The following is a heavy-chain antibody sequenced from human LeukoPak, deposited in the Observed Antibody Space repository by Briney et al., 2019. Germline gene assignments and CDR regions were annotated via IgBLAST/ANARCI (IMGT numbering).Heavy chain of an antibody. CDR3: ARVEMASFDY. V-gene: IGHV4-59*08. J-gene: IGHJ4*02. D-gene: IGHD5-24*01. CDR2: IYDSGST. CDR1: GGSISSYY. Sequence: PSETLSLTCTVSGGSISSYYWSWIRQPPGKGLEWIGYIYDSGSTNYNPSPKSRVTISVDKSQNQFSLKLSSVTAADTAVYYCARVEMASFDYWGQGTLVTVSS.